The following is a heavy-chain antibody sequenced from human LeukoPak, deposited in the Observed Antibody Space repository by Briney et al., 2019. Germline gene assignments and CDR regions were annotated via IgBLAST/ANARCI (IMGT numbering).Heavy chain of an antibody. CDR3: ARVTGYSSSWYSHGFDP. CDR2: IYYSGST. Sequence: PSETLSLTCTVSGGSISSYYWSWIRQPPGKGLEWIGYIYYSGSTNYNPSLKSRVTISVDTSKNQFSLKLSSVTAADTAVYYCARVTGYSSSWYSHGFDPWGQGTLVTVSS. CDR1: GGSISSYY. V-gene: IGHV4-59*01. J-gene: IGHJ5*02. D-gene: IGHD6-13*01.